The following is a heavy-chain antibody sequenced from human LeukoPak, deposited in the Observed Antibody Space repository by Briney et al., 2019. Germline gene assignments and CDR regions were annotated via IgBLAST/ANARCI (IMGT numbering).Heavy chain of an antibody. J-gene: IGHJ4*02. V-gene: IGHV3-74*01. CDR3: ARAEDYYDSSGYSYYFDY. D-gene: IGHD3-22*01. Sequence: GGSLRLSCAASGNYWMHWVRQVPGKGLVWVSHINSDGSWTSYADSVKGRFTISKDNAKNTVYLQMNSLRAEDTAVYYCARAEDYYDSSGYSYYFDYWGQGTLVTVSS. CDR2: INSDGSWT. CDR1: GNYW.